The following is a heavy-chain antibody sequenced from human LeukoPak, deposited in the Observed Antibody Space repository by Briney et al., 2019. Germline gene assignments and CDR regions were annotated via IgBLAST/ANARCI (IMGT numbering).Heavy chain of an antibody. J-gene: IGHJ4*02. V-gene: IGHV3-23*01. CDR3: AKDRTMGYCSGGRCAYFDY. Sequence: HTGGSLRFSCAASGLIFSSYAMTWFRKAPGKGLEWVSGFGGNGGYTYYADSVKGRFTISRDNSKNTLYLQMNSLRAEDTAVYYCAKDRTMGYCSGGRCAYFDYWGQGTLVTVSS. D-gene: IGHD2-15*01. CDR2: FGGNGGYT. CDR1: GLIFSSYA.